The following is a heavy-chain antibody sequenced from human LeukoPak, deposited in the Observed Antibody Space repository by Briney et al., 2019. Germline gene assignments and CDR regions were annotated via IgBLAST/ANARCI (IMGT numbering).Heavy chain of an antibody. CDR2: INHSGST. CDR3: AGDYDSSGYPFF. J-gene: IGHJ4*02. CDR1: GGSFSGYY. V-gene: IGHV4-34*01. Sequence: SETLSLTCAVYGGSFSGYYWSWIRQPPGKGLEWIGEINHSGSTNYNPSLKSRVTISVDTSKNQFSLKLSSVTAADTAVYYCAGDYDSSGYPFFWGQGTLVTVSS. D-gene: IGHD3-22*01.